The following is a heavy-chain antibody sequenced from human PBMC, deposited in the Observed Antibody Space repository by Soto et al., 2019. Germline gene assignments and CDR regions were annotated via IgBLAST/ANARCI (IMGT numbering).Heavy chain of an antibody. Sequence: SQTLSLTCAISGDSVSSNSAAWNWIRQSPSRGLEWLGRTYYRSKWYNDYAVSVKSRITVNPDTSKNQFSLHLNSVTPEDTAVYYCAGSTSLQRYYMDVWDQGTSVPGS. V-gene: IGHV6-1*01. J-gene: IGHJ6*03. D-gene: IGHD1-7*01. CDR3: AGSTSLQRYYMDV. CDR2: TYYRSKWYN. CDR1: GDSVSSNSAA.